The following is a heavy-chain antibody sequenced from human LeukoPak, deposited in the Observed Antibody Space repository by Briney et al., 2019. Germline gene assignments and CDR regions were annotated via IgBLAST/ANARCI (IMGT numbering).Heavy chain of an antibody. V-gene: IGHV3-64*01. CDR2: ISTNGVGT. Sequence: GGSLRFSCAASGFTFSSYAMHWVRQAPGKGLEYVSAISTNGVGTYYANSVKGRFTISRDNSKNTLYLQMGSLRPEDMAVYYCARYTSGSCYDYWGRGTLVTVSS. D-gene: IGHD3-10*01. J-gene: IGHJ4*02. CDR3: ARYTSGSCYDY. CDR1: GFTFSSYA.